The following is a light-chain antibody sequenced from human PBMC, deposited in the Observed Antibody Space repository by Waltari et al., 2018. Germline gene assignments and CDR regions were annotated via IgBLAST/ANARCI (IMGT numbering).Light chain of an antibody. CDR3: GTWDSSLSGAV. V-gene: IGLV1-51*02. J-gene: IGLJ7*01. CDR2: ENS. CDR1: SSTIGNNY. Sequence: QSVLTHPPSVSAAPGQGVTISCSGGSSTIGNNYVSWSRQFPGTAPKLLIYENSERPSGIPGRFSGSKSGTSATLDITGLQAGDEADYYCGTWDSSLSGAVFGGGTHLTVL.